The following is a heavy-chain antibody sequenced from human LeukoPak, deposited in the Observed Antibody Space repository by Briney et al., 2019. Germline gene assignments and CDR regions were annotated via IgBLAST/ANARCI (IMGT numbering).Heavy chain of an antibody. D-gene: IGHD6-19*01. CDR2: ISGTGEST. CDR1: GFTFSSYA. CDR3: ARDSSGPLY. V-gene: IGHV3-23*01. J-gene: IGHJ4*02. Sequence: PGGSLRLSCAASGFTFSSYAMSWVRQAPGKGLEWVSAISGTGESTYYADSVKGRFTISRDNSKNTLYLQMNSLSAEDTAVYYCARDSSGPLYWGQGTLVTVSS.